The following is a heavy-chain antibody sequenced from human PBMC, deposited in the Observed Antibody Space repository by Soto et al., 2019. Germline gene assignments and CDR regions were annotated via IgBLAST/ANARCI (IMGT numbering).Heavy chain of an antibody. J-gene: IGHJ4*02. Sequence: EVQLVESGGGLVQPGGSLRLSCAASGFTFSSYEMNWVRQAPGKGLEWVSYISSSGSTIYYADSVKGRFTISRDNAKNSLYLQMNSLRAEDTAVYYCATWGGVWDFDYWGQGTLVTVSS. V-gene: IGHV3-48*03. CDR2: ISSSGSTI. CDR1: GFTFSSYE. CDR3: ATWGGVWDFDY. D-gene: IGHD3-16*01.